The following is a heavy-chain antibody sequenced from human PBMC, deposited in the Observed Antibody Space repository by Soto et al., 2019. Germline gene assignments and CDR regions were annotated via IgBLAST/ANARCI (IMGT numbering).Heavy chain of an antibody. Sequence: QVQLVESGGGVVQPGRSLRLSCAASGLTFSSYGMHWVRQAPGKGLEWVAVISYDGRNKYYGDTVKGRFTISRDNSKNTLYLQMNSLRAEDTAVYYCAKDGSWDYGDYLLGEIDYWGQGTLVTVSS. CDR2: ISYDGRNK. D-gene: IGHD4-17*01. CDR1: GLTFSSYG. J-gene: IGHJ4*02. CDR3: AKDGSWDYGDYLLGEIDY. V-gene: IGHV3-30*18.